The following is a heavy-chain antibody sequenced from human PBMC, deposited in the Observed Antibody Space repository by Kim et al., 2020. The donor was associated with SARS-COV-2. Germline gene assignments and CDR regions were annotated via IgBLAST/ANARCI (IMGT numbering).Heavy chain of an antibody. CDR1: GFPFNSYS. V-gene: IGHV3-21*01. J-gene: IGHJ4*02. Sequence: GGSLRLSCAASGFPFNSYSMNWVRQAPGKGLEWVSSISSSSSYIYYPDSVKGRFTISRDNAKNSLYLQMNSLRAEDTAVYYCAGYISAAGDSPRYDYWGQGTLVTVSS. CDR2: ISSSSSYI. D-gene: IGHD6-13*01. CDR3: AGYISAAGDSPRYDY.